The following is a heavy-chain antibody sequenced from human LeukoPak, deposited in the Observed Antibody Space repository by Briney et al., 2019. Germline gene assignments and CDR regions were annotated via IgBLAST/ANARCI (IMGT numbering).Heavy chain of an antibody. V-gene: IGHV3-23*01. D-gene: IGHD3-22*01. CDR3: AKRGVVIRVILVGFHKEAYYFDS. J-gene: IGHJ4*02. CDR2: ISDSGGRT. CDR1: GITLSNYG. Sequence: GGTLRLSCAVSGITLSNYGMSWVRQAPGKGLEWVAGISDSGGRTNYADSVKGRFTISRDSPKNTLYLQMNSLRAEDTALYFCAKRGVVIRVILVGFHKEAYYFDSWGQGALVTVSS.